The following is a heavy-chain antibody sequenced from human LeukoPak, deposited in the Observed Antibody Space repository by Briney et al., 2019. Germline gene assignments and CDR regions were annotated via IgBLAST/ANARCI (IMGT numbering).Heavy chain of an antibody. D-gene: IGHD1-26*01. J-gene: IGHJ5*02. CDR1: GFTFGNYV. V-gene: IGHV3-23*01. CDR2: ISGSGGST. CDR3: AKDVRRLGFDP. Sequence: QSGGSPRLSCTGSGFTFGNYVMSWVRQAPGKRLGGVRGISGSGGSTYYAPSVKGRFTISRDTSKNPLYLQMNSVRAADTAVYYCAKDVRRLGFDPWGQGTLVTVSS.